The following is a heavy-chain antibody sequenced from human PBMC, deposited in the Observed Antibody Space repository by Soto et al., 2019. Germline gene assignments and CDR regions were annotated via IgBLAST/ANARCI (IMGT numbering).Heavy chain of an antibody. Sequence: QLQLQESGPGLVKPSETLSLTCTVSGGSISSSSYYWGWIRQPPGKGLEWIGSIYYSGSTYYNPSLKSRVTISVDTSKNQFALKLSSVTAADTAVYYCARAYSGYDNNWFDPWGQGTLVTVSS. CDR1: GGSISSSSYY. J-gene: IGHJ5*02. V-gene: IGHV4-39*01. D-gene: IGHD5-12*01. CDR2: IYYSGST. CDR3: ARAYSGYDNNWFDP.